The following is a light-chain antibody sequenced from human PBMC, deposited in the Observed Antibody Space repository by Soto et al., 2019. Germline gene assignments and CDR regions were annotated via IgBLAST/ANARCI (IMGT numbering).Light chain of an antibody. CDR2: DAS. J-gene: IGKJ1*01. Sequence: EIVLTQSPATLSLSPGERDTISCRASQTISSYLAWYQQKPGQAPRLLIYDASNRATGIPARFSGSGSGTDFTLTISSLEPEDFAVYYCQQRYNWWTFGQGTKVDIK. CDR3: QQRYNWWT. V-gene: IGKV3-11*01. CDR1: QTISSY.